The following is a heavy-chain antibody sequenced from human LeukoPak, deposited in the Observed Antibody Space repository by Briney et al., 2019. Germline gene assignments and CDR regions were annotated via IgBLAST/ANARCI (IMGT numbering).Heavy chain of an antibody. V-gene: IGHV4-61*02. J-gene: IGHJ4*02. CDR1: GGSISSGSYY. Sequence: PSETLSLTCTVSGGSISSGSYYWSWIRQPAGKGLEWIGRIYTSGSTNYNPSLKSRVTISVDTSKNQFSLKLSSVTAADTAVYYCARIPYSSSWNRYDYWGQGTLVTVSS. CDR2: IYTSGST. D-gene: IGHD6-13*01. CDR3: ARIPYSSSWNRYDY.